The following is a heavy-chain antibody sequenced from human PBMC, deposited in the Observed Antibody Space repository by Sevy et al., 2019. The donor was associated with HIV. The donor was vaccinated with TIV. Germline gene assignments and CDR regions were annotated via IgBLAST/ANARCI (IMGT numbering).Heavy chain of an antibody. CDR1: GGTFSSYA. V-gene: IGHV1-69*06. Sequence: ASVKVSCKASGGTFSSYAISWVRQAPGQGLEWLGGIIPIFGTANYAQKFQGRVTITADKSTSTAYMELSSLRSEDTAVYYCARNMVRGVDYYYYYMDVWGKGTTVTVSS. CDR2: IIPIFGTA. J-gene: IGHJ6*03. D-gene: IGHD3-10*01. CDR3: ARNMVRGVDYYYYYMDV.